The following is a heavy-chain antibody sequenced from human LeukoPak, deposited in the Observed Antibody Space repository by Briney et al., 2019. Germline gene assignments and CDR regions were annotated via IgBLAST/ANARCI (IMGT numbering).Heavy chain of an antibody. J-gene: IGHJ4*02. Sequence: GASVKVSCKASGGTFSSYAISWVRQAPGQGLEWMGGIIPIFGTANYTQKFQGRVTITADESTSTAYMELSSLRSEDTAVYYCARELREYYFDYWGQGTLVTVSS. V-gene: IGHV1-69*13. CDR3: ARELREYYFDY. D-gene: IGHD3-16*01. CDR1: GGTFSSYA. CDR2: IIPIFGTA.